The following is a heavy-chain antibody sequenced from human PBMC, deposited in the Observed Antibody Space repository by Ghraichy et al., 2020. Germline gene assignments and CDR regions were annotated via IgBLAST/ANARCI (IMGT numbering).Heavy chain of an antibody. V-gene: IGHV3-48*02. D-gene: IGHD4-23*01. CDR1: GFRFSSHS. Sequence: GGSLRLSCVGSGFRFSSHSMNWVRQSPGKGLEWVSYITTSSRTTSYADSVRGRFTISRDNAQNSLYLQMNSLRDEDTAVYYCARGATVVRFFYFNGMDVWGQGTTVTVSS. CDR2: ITTSSRTT. CDR3: ARGATVVRFFYFNGMDV. J-gene: IGHJ6*02.